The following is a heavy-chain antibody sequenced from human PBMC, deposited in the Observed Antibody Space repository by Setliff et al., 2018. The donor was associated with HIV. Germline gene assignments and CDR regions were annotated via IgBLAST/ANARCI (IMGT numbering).Heavy chain of an antibody. V-gene: IGHV4-39*07. CDR3: ARTQGLGLD. CDR2: VYYTGST. CDR1: GGSISSSSYY. Sequence: SETLSLTCTVSGGSISSSSYYWGWIRQPPGKGLEWIGSVYYTGSTYYSLSLNSRVTISVDTSKNQFSLKLSSVTAADTAVYYCARTQGLGLDWGQGTLVTVS. J-gene: IGHJ4*02.